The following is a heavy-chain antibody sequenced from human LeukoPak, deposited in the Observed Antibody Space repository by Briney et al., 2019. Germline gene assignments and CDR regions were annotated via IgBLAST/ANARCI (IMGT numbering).Heavy chain of an antibody. CDR3: AKDSPYRDDFWTTPLDY. CDR1: GFTFNNYG. D-gene: IGHD3-3*01. J-gene: IGHJ4*02. CDR2: IRYDGSRK. Sequence: PGGSLRLSCAASGFTFNNYGMHWVRQAPGKGLEWVAFIRYDGSRKYSADSVKGRFTISRDNSKNTLYLQMSSLRAEDTAVYYCAKDSPYRDDFWTTPLDYWGQGTLDTVSS. V-gene: IGHV3-30*02.